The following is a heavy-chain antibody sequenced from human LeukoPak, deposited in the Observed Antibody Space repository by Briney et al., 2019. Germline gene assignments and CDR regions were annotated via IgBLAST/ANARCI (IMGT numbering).Heavy chain of an antibody. J-gene: IGHJ3*02. D-gene: IGHD5-18*01. CDR1: GYSISSGYY. CDR2: IYHSGST. CDR3: ARDTRGYSYGYGNAFDI. V-gene: IGHV4-38-2*02. Sequence: PSETLSLTCTVSGYSISSGYYWGWIRQPPGKGLEWIGSIYHSGSTYYNPSLKSRVTISVDTSKNQFSLKLSSVTAADTAVYYCARDTRGYSYGYGNAFDIWGQGTMVTVSS.